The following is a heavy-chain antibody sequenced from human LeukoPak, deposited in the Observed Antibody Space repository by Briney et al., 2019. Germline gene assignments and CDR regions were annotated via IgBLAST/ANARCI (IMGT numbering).Heavy chain of an antibody. CDR3: AKGSYGSGSYPDY. CDR1: GFTFDDYA. CDR2: ISWNSGSI. V-gene: IGHV3-9*03. D-gene: IGHD3-10*01. J-gene: IGHJ4*02. Sequence: GGSLRLSCAASGFTFDDYAMHWVRQAPGKGLEWVSGISWNSGSIGYAESVKGRFTISRDNAKNSLYLQMNSLRAEDMALYYCAKGSYGSGSYPDYWGQGTLVTVSS.